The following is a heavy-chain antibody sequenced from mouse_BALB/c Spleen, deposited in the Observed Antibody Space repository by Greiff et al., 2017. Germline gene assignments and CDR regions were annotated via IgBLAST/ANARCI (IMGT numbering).Heavy chain of an antibody. Sequence: EVQLVESGGGLVQPGGSLRLSCATSGFTFTDYYMSWVRQPPGKALEWLGFIRNKANGYTTEYSASVKGRFTISRDNSQSILYLQMNTLRAEDSATYYCARYYYGSSRFAYWGQGTLVTVSA. CDR3: ARYYYGSSRFAY. D-gene: IGHD1-1*01. CDR1: GFTFTDYY. V-gene: IGHV7-3*02. J-gene: IGHJ3*01. CDR2: IRNKANGYTT.